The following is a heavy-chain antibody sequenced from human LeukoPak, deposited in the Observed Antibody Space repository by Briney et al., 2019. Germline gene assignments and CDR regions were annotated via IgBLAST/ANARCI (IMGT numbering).Heavy chain of an antibody. Sequence: GGSLRLSCAASGFTFSSYSMNWVRQAPGKGLEWVSYISSSSSTIYYADSVKGRFTLSRDNAKNSLYLQMNSLRAEDTAVYYCARDSPTRRPFQHWGQGTLVTVSS. CDR2: ISSSSSTI. CDR3: ARDSPTRRPFQH. V-gene: IGHV3-48*04. D-gene: IGHD2-15*01. J-gene: IGHJ1*01. CDR1: GFTFSSYS.